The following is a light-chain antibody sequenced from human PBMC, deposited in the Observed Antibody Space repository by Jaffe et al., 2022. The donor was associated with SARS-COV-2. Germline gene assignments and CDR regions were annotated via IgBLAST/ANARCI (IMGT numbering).Light chain of an antibody. Sequence: DIVMTQSPLSLPVTPGEPASISCRSSQSLLNSNGYKFLDWYLQKPGQSPQLLIYLGSNRASGVPDRFSGSGSGTDFTLIISRVEAEDVGVYYCMQDLQTPYTFGQGTKLEIK. CDR2: LGS. CDR3: MQDLQTPYT. J-gene: IGKJ2*01. CDR1: QSLLNSNGYKF. V-gene: IGKV2-28*01.